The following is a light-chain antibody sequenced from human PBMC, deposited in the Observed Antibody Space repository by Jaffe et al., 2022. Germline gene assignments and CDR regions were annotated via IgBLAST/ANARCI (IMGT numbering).Light chain of an antibody. V-gene: IGKV3-20*01. CDR1: QSVSSSS. Sequence: EIVLTQSPGTLSLSPGERATLSCRASQSVSSSSLAWYQQKPGQAPRLLIYSASSRATGIPDRFSGSGSGTDFTLTISRLEPEDFAVYYCQQHGSSSRTFGQGTKVEIK. CDR2: SAS. J-gene: IGKJ1*01. CDR3: QQHGSSSRT.